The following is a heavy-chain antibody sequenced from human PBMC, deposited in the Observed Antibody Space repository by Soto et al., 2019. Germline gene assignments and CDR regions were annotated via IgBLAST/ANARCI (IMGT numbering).Heavy chain of an antibody. CDR3: ARDPRFYGMEV. Sequence: QVRLQESGPGLVKPSETLSLTCPVSGATVSSDSYSWAWIRQPPGKGLEWIGRFYFTGSTKTNPSLQSRVSISVDESKNQMSLKLNSVTAADTAVYYCARDPRFYGMEVWGQGTTVT. CDR1: GATVSSDSYS. CDR2: FYFTGST. V-gene: IGHV4-61*01. J-gene: IGHJ6*02.